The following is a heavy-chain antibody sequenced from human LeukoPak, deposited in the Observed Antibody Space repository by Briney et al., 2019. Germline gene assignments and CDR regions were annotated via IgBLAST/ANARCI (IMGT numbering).Heavy chain of an antibody. V-gene: IGHV4-39*07. J-gene: IGHJ4*02. CDR1: GGSISSSSYY. Sequence: SETLSLTCTVSGGSISSSSYYWGWIRQPPGKGLEWIGSIYYSGNTYYNPSLKSRVTISLDTSKTQFSLKLNSVTAADTAVYYCARGVLLWFGELSRRSYFDYWGQGTLVTVSS. CDR2: IYYSGNT. CDR3: ARGVLLWFGELSRRSYFDY. D-gene: IGHD3-10*01.